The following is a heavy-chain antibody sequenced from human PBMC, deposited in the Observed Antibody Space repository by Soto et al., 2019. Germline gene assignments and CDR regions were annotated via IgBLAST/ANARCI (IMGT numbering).Heavy chain of an antibody. CDR1: GYTFASYY. CDR2: INPSAGST. Sequence: QVQLVQSGAEVKKPGASVKVSCKASGYTFASYYMHWVRQAPGQGLEWMGIINPSAGSTSYAQKFQGRVTMTRDTSTSTVYMELSSLRSEDTAVYYCARSTRGYSGYEAIDYWGQGTPVTVSS. D-gene: IGHD5-12*01. CDR3: ARSTRGYSGYEAIDY. J-gene: IGHJ4*02. V-gene: IGHV1-46*03.